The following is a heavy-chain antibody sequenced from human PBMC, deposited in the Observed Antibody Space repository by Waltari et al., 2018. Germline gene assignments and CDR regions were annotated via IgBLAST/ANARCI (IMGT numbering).Heavy chain of an antibody. CDR3: ERDTGGWYFDV. CDR1: GSSTSLFS. Sequence: VQLQESGPVLVTPSETLSLTCSVSGSSTSLFSWAWIRQPPGKRLEWIGHMSYRGNCKYIPSLTSRVTISLDKSRDLVTLTLTSVTAADTACYYCERDTGGWYFDVGGRGTPVTVSS. J-gene: IGHJ2*01. CDR2: MSYRGNC. V-gene: IGHV4-59*01. D-gene: IGHD3-10*01.